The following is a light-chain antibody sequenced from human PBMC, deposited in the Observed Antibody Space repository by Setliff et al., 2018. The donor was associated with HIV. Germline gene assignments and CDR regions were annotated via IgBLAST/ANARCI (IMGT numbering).Light chain of an antibody. CDR3: CSNTGSNTYV. Sequence: QSVLPQPAFVSGSPGQSITISCTGTSGDVGRYNLVSWYQQQPGKPPKLMIYQASKRPSGVSNRFSGSKSGNTASLTISGLQAEDEADYYCCSNTGSNTYVFGTGTKVTVL. V-gene: IGLV2-23*01. J-gene: IGLJ1*01. CDR2: QAS. CDR1: SGDVGRYNL.